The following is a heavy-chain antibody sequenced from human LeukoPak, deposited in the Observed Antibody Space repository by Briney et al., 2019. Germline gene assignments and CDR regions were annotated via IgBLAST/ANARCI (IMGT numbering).Heavy chain of an antibody. Sequence: SVKVSCKASGYTFTSYAISWVRQAPGQGLEWMGGIIPIFGTANYAQKFQGRVTITADESTSTAYMELSSLRSEDTAVYYCAKHEGGYCSSTSCYGLNWFDPWGQGTLVTVSS. J-gene: IGHJ5*02. V-gene: IGHV1-69*13. CDR1: GYTFTSYA. D-gene: IGHD2-2*01. CDR2: IIPIFGTA. CDR3: AKHEGGYCSSTSCYGLNWFDP.